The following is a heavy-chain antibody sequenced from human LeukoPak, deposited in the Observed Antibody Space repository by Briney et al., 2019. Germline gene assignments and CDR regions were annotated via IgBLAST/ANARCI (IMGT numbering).Heavy chain of an antibody. CDR1: GFTFSSYA. CDR2: ISGSGGST. V-gene: IGHV3-23*01. J-gene: IGHJ4*02. CDR3: AKAKSGSSDVDY. D-gene: IGHD1-26*01. Sequence: GGSLRLSCAASGFTFSSYAMSWVRQAPGKGLEWVPAISGSGGSTYYADSVKGRFTISRDNSKNTLYLQMNSLRAEDTAVYYCAKAKSGSSDVDYWGQGTLVTVSS.